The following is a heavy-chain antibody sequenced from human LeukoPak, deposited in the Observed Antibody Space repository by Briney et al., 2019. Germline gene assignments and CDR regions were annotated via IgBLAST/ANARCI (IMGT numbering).Heavy chain of an antibody. CDR1: GYTFTSYY. J-gene: IGHJ3*02. V-gene: IGHV1-46*01. Sequence: ASVKVSCKASGYTFTSYYMHWVRQAPGQGLEWMGLINPSGGSTSYAQKFQGRVTITTDESTNTAYMELSSLRSEDTAVYYCARPTTYYYDSSAYHVDGFDIWGQGTMVTVSS. CDR3: ARPTTYYYDSSAYHVDGFDI. CDR2: INPSGGST. D-gene: IGHD3-22*01.